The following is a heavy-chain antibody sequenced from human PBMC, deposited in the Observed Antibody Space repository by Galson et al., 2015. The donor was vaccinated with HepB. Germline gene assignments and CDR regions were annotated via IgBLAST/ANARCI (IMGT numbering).Heavy chain of an antibody. J-gene: IGHJ4*02. D-gene: IGHD3-3*01. V-gene: IGHV5-10-1*01. Sequence: SGAEVKKPGDSLRISCKGSGYSFTSYWITWVRQMPGKGLEWMGRIDPSDSYTYYNPSFQGLVTVSVDKSVSTAYLQWSSLKASDTAMYYCSRRSWSGYYAPDLWGRASPVSVSA. CDR2: IDPSDSYT. CDR1: GYSFTSYW. CDR3: SRRSWSGYYAPDL.